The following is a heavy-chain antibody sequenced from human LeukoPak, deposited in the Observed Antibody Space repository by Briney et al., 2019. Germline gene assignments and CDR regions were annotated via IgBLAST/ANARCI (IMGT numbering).Heavy chain of an antibody. CDR1: GGSIGSGGYS. Sequence: PSETLSLTCAVSGGSIGSGGYSWSWIRQPPGKGLEWIGYIYHSGSTNYNPSLKSRVTISVDTSKNQFSLKLSSVTAADTAVYYCATDYSRGVQLGFDYWGQGTLVTVSS. V-gene: IGHV4-30-2*01. CDR2: IYHSGST. J-gene: IGHJ4*02. D-gene: IGHD1-1*01. CDR3: ATDYSRGVQLGFDY.